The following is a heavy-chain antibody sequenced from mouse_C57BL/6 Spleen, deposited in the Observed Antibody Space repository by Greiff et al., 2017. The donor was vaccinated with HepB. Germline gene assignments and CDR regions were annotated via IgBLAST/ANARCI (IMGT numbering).Heavy chain of an antibody. Sequence: VQLQQPGAELVRPGSSVKLSCKASGYTFTSYWMHWVKQRPIQGLEWIGNIDPSDSETHYNQKFKDKATLTVDKSSSTAYMQLSSLTSEDSAVYYCARRYDGYYVDYWGQGTSVTVSS. CDR2: IDPSDSET. J-gene: IGHJ4*01. V-gene: IGHV1-52*01. CDR1: GYTFTSYW. D-gene: IGHD2-3*01. CDR3: ARRYDGYYVDY.